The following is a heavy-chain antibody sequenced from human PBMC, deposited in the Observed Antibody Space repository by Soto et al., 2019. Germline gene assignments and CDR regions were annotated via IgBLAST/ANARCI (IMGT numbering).Heavy chain of an antibody. CDR3: AKQGIEVAGTDYFDY. J-gene: IGHJ4*02. CDR2: ISHDGSNA. Sequence: PGGSLRLSCAATGFIFRSYGIHWVRQAPGEGLEWVAVISHDGSNAYYADAVNGRFTISRDNARNTVYLQMNSLRGEDTAVYYCAKQGIEVAGTDYFDYWGQGALVTVSS. D-gene: IGHD6-19*01. CDR1: GFIFRSYG. V-gene: IGHV3-30*18.